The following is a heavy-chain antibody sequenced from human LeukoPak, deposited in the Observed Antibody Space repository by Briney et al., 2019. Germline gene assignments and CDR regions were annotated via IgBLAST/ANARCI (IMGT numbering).Heavy chain of an antibody. CDR3: ARGRPHGNDY. J-gene: IGHJ4*02. Sequence: GGSLRLSCAASGFTFSSYTIHWVRQAPGKGLEWVAVISYDGNNKYYADSVKGRFTISRDNSKNTLYLQMNSLKVEDTAVYYCARGRPHGNDYWGQGTLVTVSS. CDR2: ISYDGNNK. CDR1: GFTFSSYT. V-gene: IGHV3-30-3*01. D-gene: IGHD4-23*01.